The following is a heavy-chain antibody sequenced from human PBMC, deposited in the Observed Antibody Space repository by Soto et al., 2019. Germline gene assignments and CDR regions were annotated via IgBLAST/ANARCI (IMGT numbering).Heavy chain of an antibody. V-gene: IGHV3-23*01. CDR2: ISGSGGST. J-gene: IGHJ4*02. D-gene: IGHD3-10*01. CDR3: AKRDNYYGSPFDY. CDR1: GFTFSSYA. Sequence: PGGSLRLSCAASGFTFSSYAMNWVRQAPGRGLEWVSEISGSGGSTYYADSVKGRFTISRDNSKNTLYLQMNSLRAEDTALYYCAKRDNYYGSPFDYWGQGTLVTVSS.